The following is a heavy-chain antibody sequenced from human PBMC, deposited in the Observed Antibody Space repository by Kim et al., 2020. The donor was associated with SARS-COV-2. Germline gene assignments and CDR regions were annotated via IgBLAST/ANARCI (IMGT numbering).Heavy chain of an antibody. V-gene: IGHV3-9*01. CDR2: ISWNSGNI. J-gene: IGHJ6*02. Sequence: GGSLRLSCAASGFTFGYYAMHWVRQAPGKGLEWVSGISWNSGNIGYADSVKGRFTISRDNAKNSLYLQMNSLRAEDTALYYCAKAPSYYYYDMDVWGQGTTVTVSS. CDR1: GFTFGYYA. CDR3: AKAPSYYYYDMDV.